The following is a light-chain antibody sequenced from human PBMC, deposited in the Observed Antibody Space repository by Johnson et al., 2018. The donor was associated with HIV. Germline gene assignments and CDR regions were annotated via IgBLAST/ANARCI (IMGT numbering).Light chain of an antibody. Sequence: QPVLTQPPSVSAAPGQKVTISCSGTSSNIGNNYVSWYQHLPGTAPKVLIYDTDKRPSGIPDRFSGSKSGTSATLGITGLQTGDEADYYCETWDSSLSVYYVFGTGTKVTV. CDR3: ETWDSSLSVYYV. V-gene: IGLV1-51*01. CDR2: DTD. CDR1: SSNIGNNY. J-gene: IGLJ1*01.